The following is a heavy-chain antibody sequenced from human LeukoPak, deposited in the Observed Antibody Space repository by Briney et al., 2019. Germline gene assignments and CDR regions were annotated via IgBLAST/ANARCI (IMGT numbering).Heavy chain of an antibody. CDR2: ISGYNGYT. J-gene: IGHJ4*02. CDR1: GYTFTRYG. Sequence: ASVTVSCKASGYTFTRYGISWVRRAPGQGPEWLGWISGYNGYTNYEQKFQDRVTMTTDTSTSTAYMELRSLRFDDTAVYYCARGQTNRLLWVGELLSNINPFDYWGQGTLVTVSS. D-gene: IGHD3-10*01. CDR3: ARGQTNRLLWVGELLSNINPFDY. V-gene: IGHV1-18*01.